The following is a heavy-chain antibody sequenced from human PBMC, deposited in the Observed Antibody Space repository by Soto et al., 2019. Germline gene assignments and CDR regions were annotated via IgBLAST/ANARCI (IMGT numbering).Heavy chain of an antibody. Sequence: GGSLRLSCAASGFTFSSYSMNWVRQAPGKGLEWVSSISSSSSYIYYADSVKGRFTISRDNAKNSLYLQMNSLRAEDTAVYYCARDLYYCSGGSCSFDYWGQGTLVTVSS. CDR1: GFTFSSYS. CDR2: ISSSSSYI. D-gene: IGHD2-15*01. J-gene: IGHJ4*02. V-gene: IGHV3-21*01. CDR3: ARDLYYCSGGSCSFDY.